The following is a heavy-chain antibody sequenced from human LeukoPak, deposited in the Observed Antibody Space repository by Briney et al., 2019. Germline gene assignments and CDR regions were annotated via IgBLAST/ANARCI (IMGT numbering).Heavy chain of an antibody. V-gene: IGHV4-59*01. D-gene: IGHD1-26*01. J-gene: IGHJ4*02. Sequence: SETLSLTCTVSGGSISNYYWSWIRQSPGKGLEWIGYIYYSGSTSYNPSLKSRVTISVDTSKNQFSLKLTSVIAADTAVYYCARSYPFSGTYSAFYFDNWGQGALVTVSS. CDR3: ARSYPFSGTYSAFYFDN. CDR2: IYYSGST. CDR1: GGSISNYY.